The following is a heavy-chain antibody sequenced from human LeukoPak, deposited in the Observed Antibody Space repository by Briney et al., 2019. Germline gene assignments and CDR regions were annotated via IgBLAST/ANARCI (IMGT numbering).Heavy chain of an antibody. CDR1: GFTLSSYS. CDR3: ARDLGATGEPDY. J-gene: IGHJ4*02. D-gene: IGHD7-27*01. Sequence: GGSLRLSCAASGFTLSSYSMNWVRQAPGKGLEWITYSSFSGDITYYADSVKGRFTTSRDNGKNSLYQQMNSLRVDDTAVYYCARDLGATGEPDYWGQGTLVTVSS. V-gene: IGHV3-48*01. CDR2: SSFSGDIT.